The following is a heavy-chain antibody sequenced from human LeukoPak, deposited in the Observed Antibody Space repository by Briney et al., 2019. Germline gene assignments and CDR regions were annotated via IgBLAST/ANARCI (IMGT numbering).Heavy chain of an antibody. Sequence: PGGSLRLSCAASGFTFSSYWMSWVRQAPGKGLEWVANIKQDGSEKYYADSVKGRFTISRDNSKNTLYLQMNSLRAEDTAVYYCANQGGLVLDWFDPWGQGTLVTVSS. V-gene: IGHV3-7*03. CDR1: GFTFSSYW. CDR2: IKQDGSEK. J-gene: IGHJ5*02. D-gene: IGHD6-6*01. CDR3: ANQGGLVLDWFDP.